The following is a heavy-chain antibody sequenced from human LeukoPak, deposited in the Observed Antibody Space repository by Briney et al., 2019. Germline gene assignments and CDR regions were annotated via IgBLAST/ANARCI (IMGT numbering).Heavy chain of an antibody. CDR3: ARGILGGAFDI. D-gene: IGHD2/OR15-2a*01. Sequence: PGGSLRLSRAASGFTFSSYEMNWVRQAPGKGLEWVSYISASGSTIYYADSVRGRFTIYRGNAQNSLYLQMNSLRAEDTAVYYCARGILGGAFDIWGQGTMVTVSS. V-gene: IGHV3-48*03. CDR2: ISASGSTI. J-gene: IGHJ3*02. CDR1: GFTFSSYE.